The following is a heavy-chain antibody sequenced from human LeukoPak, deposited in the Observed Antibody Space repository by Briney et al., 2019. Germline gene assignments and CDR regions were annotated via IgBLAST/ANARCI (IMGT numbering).Heavy chain of an antibody. Sequence: ASVKVSCKASGSTFSSYAIRWVRQAPGQGLEWMGGIIPIFGTANYAQKFQGRVTITADESTSTAYMELSSLRSEDTAVYYCARDLNWGSFDAFDIWGQGTMVTVSS. CDR3: ARDLNWGSFDAFDI. CDR1: GSTFSSYA. J-gene: IGHJ3*02. CDR2: IIPIFGTA. V-gene: IGHV1-69*01. D-gene: IGHD7-27*01.